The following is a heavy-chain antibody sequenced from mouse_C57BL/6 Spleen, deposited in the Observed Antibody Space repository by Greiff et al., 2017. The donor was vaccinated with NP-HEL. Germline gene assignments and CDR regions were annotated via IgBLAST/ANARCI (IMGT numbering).Heavy chain of an antibody. CDR1: GYTFTSYW. CDR2: IDPNSGGT. CDR3: ARGNWDVTTMARYWYFDV. J-gene: IGHJ1*03. D-gene: IGHD2-1*01. Sequence: QVQLQQPVAELVKPGASVKLSCKASGYTFTSYWMHWVKQRPGRGLEWIGRIDPNSGGTKYNEKFKSKATLTVDKPSSTAYMQLSSLTSEDSAVYYCARGNWDVTTMARYWYFDVWGTGTTVTVSS. V-gene: IGHV1-72*01.